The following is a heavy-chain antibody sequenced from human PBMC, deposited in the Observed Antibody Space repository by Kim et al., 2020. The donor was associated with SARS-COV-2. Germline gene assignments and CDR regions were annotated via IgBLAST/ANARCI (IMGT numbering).Heavy chain of an antibody. CDR1: GGSFSGYR. CDR3: ARGRGGVVPSPVLGLCPSYEDFILDV. J-gene: IGHJ6*02. Sequence: SETLSLTCAVYGGSFSGYRWSWVRQAPGRGLEWIGEINHSGSVTYNPSLKNRVTISIDASKNQFSLKLNSATAADTSFYYCARGRGGVVPSPVLGLCPSYEDFILDVWAHGATVTVS. V-gene: IGHV4-34*01. CDR2: INHSGSV. D-gene: IGHD3-16*01.